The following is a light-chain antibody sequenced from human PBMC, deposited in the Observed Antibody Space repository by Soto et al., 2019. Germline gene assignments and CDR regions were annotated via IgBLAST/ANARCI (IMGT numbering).Light chain of an antibody. V-gene: IGKV1-39*01. CDR1: QNITTF. Sequence: DIQMTQSPLSLSSSVGERVTITCRASQNITTFLNWYQRKPGKPPRLLIFRTSSLQSGVPSRFRGSRSETDFSLTISGLQPDDFATYICQQSYRSPLNFGPGTRVA. CDR3: QQSYRSPLN. CDR2: RTS. J-gene: IGKJ3*01.